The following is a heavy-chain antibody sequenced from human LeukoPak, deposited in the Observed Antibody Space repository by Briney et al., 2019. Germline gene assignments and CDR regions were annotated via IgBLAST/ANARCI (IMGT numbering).Heavy chain of an antibody. CDR3: AISTWAGYSSGWLDY. CDR1: GFTFSSYA. V-gene: IGHV3-23*01. J-gene: IGHJ4*02. CDR2: ISGSGGST. Sequence: GGSLRLSCAASGFTFSSYAMSWVRQAPGKGLEWVSAISGSGGSTYYADSVEGRFTISRDNSKNTLYLQMNSLRAEDTAVYYCAISTWAGYSSGWLDYWGQGTLVTVSS. D-gene: IGHD6-19*01.